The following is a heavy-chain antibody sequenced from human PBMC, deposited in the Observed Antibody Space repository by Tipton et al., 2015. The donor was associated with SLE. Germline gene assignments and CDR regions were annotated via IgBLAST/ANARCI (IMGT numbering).Heavy chain of an antibody. V-gene: IGHV1-69*13. CDR1: GYTFTSYA. CDR2: IIPIFGTA. D-gene: IGHD6-19*01. CDR3: ARVSSAMGYFDL. Sequence: QSGAEVKKPGASVKVSCKASGYTFTSYAISWVRQAPGQGLEWMGGIIPIFGTANYAQKFQGRATITADESTSTAYMELSSLRSEDTAVYYCARVSSAMGYFDLWGRGTLVTVSS. J-gene: IGHJ2*01.